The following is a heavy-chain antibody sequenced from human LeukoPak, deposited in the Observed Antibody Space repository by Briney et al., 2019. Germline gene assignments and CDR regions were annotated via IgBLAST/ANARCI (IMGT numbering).Heavy chain of an antibody. V-gene: IGHV3-73*01. Sequence: GGSTRLSCAASGFTFSGSAMHWFRQAFGKGLEWVGRIRSKANSYATAYAASVKGRFTISRDDSKNTAYLQMNSLKTEDTAVYYCTRLGLSRGYADYYYYYYYMDVWGKGTTVTVSS. CDR2: IRSKANSYAT. CDR3: TRLGLSRGYADYYYYYYYMDV. CDR1: GFTFSGSA. D-gene: IGHD5-12*01. J-gene: IGHJ6*03.